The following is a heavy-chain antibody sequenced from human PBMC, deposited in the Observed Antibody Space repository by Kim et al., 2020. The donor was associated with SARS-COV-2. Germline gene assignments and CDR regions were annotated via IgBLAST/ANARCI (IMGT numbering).Heavy chain of an antibody. J-gene: IGHJ4*02. CDR3: ATSNTAPGGFDY. D-gene: IGHD5-18*01. V-gene: IGHV3-53*01. CDR2: ISGGGNT. Sequence: GGSLRLSCAASGFTVSNKYMIWVRQAPGKGLEWVSGISGGGNTYNADSVKGRFTISRDNSKNTLYLQMISLRVEDTAVYYCATSNTAPGGFDYWGQGTLVTVSS. CDR1: GFTVSNKY.